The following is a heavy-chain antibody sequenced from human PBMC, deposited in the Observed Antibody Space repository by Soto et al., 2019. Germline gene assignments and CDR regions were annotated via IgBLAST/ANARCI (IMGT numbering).Heavy chain of an antibody. J-gene: IGHJ4*02. CDR2: ISYDGSNT. CDR1: GFTFSSYG. V-gene: IGHV3-30*18. CDR3: AKEGGLSGSYYISSSYYFDY. Sequence: GGSLRLSCVASGFTFSSYGMHWVRQAPGKGLEWVAIISYDGSNTYYAGSVKGRFTISRDNSKNTLYLQMNSLRAEDTSVYYCAKEGGLSGSYYISSSYYFDYWGQGTLVTVSS. D-gene: IGHD1-26*01.